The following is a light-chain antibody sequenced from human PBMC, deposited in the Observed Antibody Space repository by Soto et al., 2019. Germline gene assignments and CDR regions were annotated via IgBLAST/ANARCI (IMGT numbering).Light chain of an antibody. J-gene: IGKJ4*01. CDR2: LAS. Sequence: DIQMTQSPSSLSASVGDRVTITCRASQTIHTYLNWYQHKPGESPRLLIHLASSLQTGVPSRFSGSGSGTDFTLTINSLQPEDFATYYCQQGHSFPLTFGGGTKVDIK. CDR1: QTIHTY. V-gene: IGKV1-39*01. CDR3: QQGHSFPLT.